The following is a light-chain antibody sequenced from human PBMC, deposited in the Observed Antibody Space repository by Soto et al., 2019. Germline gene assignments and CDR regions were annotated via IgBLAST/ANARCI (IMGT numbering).Light chain of an antibody. Sequence: DIQMTQSPSSLSASIGDRVTITCRASQSIGTILNWYQQKPGKAPKVLIYAASSLQSGVPSRFSSSGSGTEFTLTISSLQPEDFATYYCQQSYYNPSFGQGTRLEIK. J-gene: IGKJ5*01. CDR3: QQSYYNPS. CDR2: AAS. CDR1: QSIGTI. V-gene: IGKV1-39*01.